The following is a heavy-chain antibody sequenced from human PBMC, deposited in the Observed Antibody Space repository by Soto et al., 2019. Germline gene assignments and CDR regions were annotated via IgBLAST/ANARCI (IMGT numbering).Heavy chain of an antibody. V-gene: IGHV1-69*13. CDR1: GGTFSSYA. Sequence: SVKVSCKASGGTFSSYAISWVRQAPGQGLEWMGGIIPIFGTANYAQKFQGRVTITADESTSTAYMELSSLRSEDTAVYYCAREQYCSGGSCYFVDNWFDPWGQGTLVTVSS. D-gene: IGHD2-15*01. CDR3: AREQYCSGGSCYFVDNWFDP. CDR2: IIPIFGTA. J-gene: IGHJ5*02.